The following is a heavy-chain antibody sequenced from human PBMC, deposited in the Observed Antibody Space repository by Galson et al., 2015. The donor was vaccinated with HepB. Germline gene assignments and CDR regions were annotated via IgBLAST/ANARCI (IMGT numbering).Heavy chain of an antibody. Sequence: SVKVSCKASGYTFTSYGISWVRQAPGQGLEWMGWISAYNGNTNYAQKLQGRVTMTTDTSTSTAYMELRSLRSDDTAVYYCARGDCGGDCYSIWGDLYDIWRQGTMVTVSS. V-gene: IGHV1-18*04. CDR3: ARGDCGGDCYSIWGDLYDI. J-gene: IGHJ3*02. D-gene: IGHD2-21*02. CDR2: ISAYNGNT. CDR1: GYTFTSYG.